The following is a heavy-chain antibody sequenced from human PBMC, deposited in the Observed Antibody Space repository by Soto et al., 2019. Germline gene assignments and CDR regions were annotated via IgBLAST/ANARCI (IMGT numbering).Heavy chain of an antibody. CDR2: IIPMFGTP. CDR3: ARIAPHLEGLQPFDY. J-gene: IGHJ4*02. D-gene: IGHD3-3*01. V-gene: IGHV1-69*01. CDR1: GGTVSNYP. Sequence: QVQLVQSGAEVKEPGSSVKVSCTASGGTVSNYPISWVRQAPGQGLEWMGGIIPMFGTPNYALKFQGRVTITADESTSTAYMELRSLRYDDTAVYYCARIAPHLEGLQPFDYWGQGALVTVSS.